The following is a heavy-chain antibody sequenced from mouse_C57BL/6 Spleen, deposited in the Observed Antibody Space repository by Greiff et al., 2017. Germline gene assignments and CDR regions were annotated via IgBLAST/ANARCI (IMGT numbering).Heavy chain of an antibody. CDR2: IRNKANGYTT. D-gene: IGHD2-5*01. Sequence: EVQGVESGGGLVQPGGSLSLSCAASGFTFTDYYMSWVRQPPGKALEWLGFIRNKANGYTTEYSASVKGRFTISRDNSQSILYLQMNALRAEDSATDYCARYQGPYYSNYVGFAYWGQGTLVTVSA. CDR3: ARYQGPYYSNYVGFAY. J-gene: IGHJ3*01. V-gene: IGHV7-3*01. CDR1: GFTFTDYY.